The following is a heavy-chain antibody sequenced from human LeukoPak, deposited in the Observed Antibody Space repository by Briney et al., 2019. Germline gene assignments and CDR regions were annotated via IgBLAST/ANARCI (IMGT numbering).Heavy chain of an antibody. D-gene: IGHD7-27*01. Sequence: SETLSLTCTVSGGSISTYYWNWIRQPPGKGLEWIGYMFYSGSTNCNSSLKSRVTILVDTSKNRFSLKLSSVTAADTAVYYCARLDANWGFIDYWGQGTLVTVSS. CDR1: GGSISTYY. CDR2: MFYSGST. CDR3: ARLDANWGFIDY. J-gene: IGHJ4*02. V-gene: IGHV4-59*01.